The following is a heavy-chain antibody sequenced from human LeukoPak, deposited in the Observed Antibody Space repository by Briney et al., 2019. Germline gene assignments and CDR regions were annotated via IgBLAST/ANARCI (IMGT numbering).Heavy chain of an antibody. J-gene: IGHJ4*02. CDR3: VRGSAAGDY. CDR2: INSDGSSA. V-gene: IGHV3-74*01. D-gene: IGHD3-10*01. CDR1: GFTFSSYG. Sequence: PGGSLRLPCAASGFTFSSYGMHWVRQAPGKGLVWVSRINSDGSSASYADSVKGRFTMSRDNAKNTLYLQMNSLRAEDTAVYYCVRGSAAGDYWGQGTLVTVSS.